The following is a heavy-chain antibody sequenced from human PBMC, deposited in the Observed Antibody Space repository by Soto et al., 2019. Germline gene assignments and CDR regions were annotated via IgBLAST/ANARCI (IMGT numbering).Heavy chain of an antibody. D-gene: IGHD3-10*01. CDR2: ISSSSSVI. CDR1: GFTFSSYS. Sequence: EVQLVESGGGLLQPGGSLRLSCAASGFTFSSYSMNWVRQAPGKGLEWVSYISSSSSVIYYADSVKGRFTISRDNAKNSLYLQMNSLGAEDTAVCYCAMSSFSNYYVSGSGYMDVWGKGNTVTVSS. J-gene: IGHJ6*03. V-gene: IGHV3-48*01. CDR3: AMSSFSNYYVSGSGYMDV.